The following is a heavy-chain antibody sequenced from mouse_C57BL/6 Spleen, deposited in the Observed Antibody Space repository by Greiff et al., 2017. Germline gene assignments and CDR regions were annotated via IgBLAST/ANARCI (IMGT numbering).Heavy chain of an antibody. D-gene: IGHD1-1*01. V-gene: IGHV1-55*01. CDR3: ARNYYGSSYDYYAMDY. CDR2: IYPGSGST. J-gene: IGHJ4*01. CDR1: GYTFPSSW. Sequence: VKLQQPGAELVKPGASVKMSCKASGYTFPSSWITWVKQRPGQGLEWIGDIYPGSGSTNYNEKFKSKATLTVDTSSSTAYMQLSSLTSEDSAVYYCARNYYGSSYDYYAMDYWGQGTSGTVSS.